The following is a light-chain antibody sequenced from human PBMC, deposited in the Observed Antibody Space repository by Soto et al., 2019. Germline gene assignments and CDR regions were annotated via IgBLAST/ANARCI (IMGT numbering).Light chain of an antibody. V-gene: IGKV3-15*01. CDR1: QRVSSN. CDR3: QQYNNWPPP. J-gene: IGKJ1*01. CDR2: GAS. Sequence: EIVVTQSPATLSVSPGERATLSCRASQRVSSNLAWYQQKPGQAPRLLIYGASTRATGIPTRFSGSGSGTEFTLTISSLQSEDFAVYYCQQYNNWPPPFGQGTKVEVK.